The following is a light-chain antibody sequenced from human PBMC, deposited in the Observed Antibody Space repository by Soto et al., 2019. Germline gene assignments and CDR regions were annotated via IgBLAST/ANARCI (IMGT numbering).Light chain of an antibody. CDR1: QGISSY. CDR2: AAS. Sequence: DIQLTQSPSFLSASVGDRVTITCRASQGISSYLAWYQQKPWKAPKLLIYAASTLQSGVTSRFSGSGSGTEFTLTISSLQPEDFATYYCQPLNSYPLTVGGGTQVEIK. V-gene: IGKV1-9*01. J-gene: IGKJ4*01. CDR3: QPLNSYPLT.